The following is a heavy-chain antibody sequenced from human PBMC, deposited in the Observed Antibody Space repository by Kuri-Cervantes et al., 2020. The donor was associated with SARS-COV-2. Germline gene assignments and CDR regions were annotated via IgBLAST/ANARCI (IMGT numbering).Heavy chain of an antibody. Sequence: ASVKVSCKASGYIFTSYDISWVRQDTGQGLERMGIINPSGGSTSYAQKFQGRVTMTRETSTSTVYMELSTLRSEDTAVYYCARDTPGIFPGIAAAHAASLAYWGQGNPV. CDR2: INPSGGST. V-gene: IGHV1-46*01. D-gene: IGHD6-13*01. CDR1: GYIFTSYD. CDR3: ARDTPGIFPGIAAAHAASLAY. J-gene: IGHJ4*02.